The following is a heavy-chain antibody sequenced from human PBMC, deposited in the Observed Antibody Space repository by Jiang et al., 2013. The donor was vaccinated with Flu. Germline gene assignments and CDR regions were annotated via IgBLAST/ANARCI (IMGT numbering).Heavy chain of an antibody. CDR2: EDDER. D-gene: IGHD4-11*01. V-gene: IGHV1-24*01. CDR3: ATGTGSNYVDYSYGLDV. J-gene: IGHJ6*02. Sequence: EDDERIYAQKFQGRVTMTEDTSIDTAYMELSRLISDDTAVYYCATGTGSNYVDYSYGLDVWGQGTTVTVSS.